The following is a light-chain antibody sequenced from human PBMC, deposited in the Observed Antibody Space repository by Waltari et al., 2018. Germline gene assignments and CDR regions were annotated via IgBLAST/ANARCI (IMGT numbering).Light chain of an antibody. V-gene: IGKV3-20*01. J-gene: IGKJ1*01. CDR3: QHYVRLPAT. CDR2: GAS. CDR1: QSVSRT. Sequence: EIVLTQSPGTLSLSPGERATLSCSASQSVSRTLAWYQQKPGQAPKLLIYGASIRAPGIPDRFTGSGSGTDFSLTISSLEPEDFAIYFCQHYVRLPATFGQGTKVEIK.